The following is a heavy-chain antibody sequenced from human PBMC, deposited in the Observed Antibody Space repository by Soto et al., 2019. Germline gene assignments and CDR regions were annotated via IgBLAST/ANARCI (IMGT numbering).Heavy chain of an antibody. D-gene: IGHD7-27*01. J-gene: IGHJ4*02. CDR2: IYYSGST. CDR1: GGSISSSSYY. Sequence: QLQLQESGPGLVKPSETLSLTCTVSGGSISSSSYYWGWIRQPPGKGLEWIGSIYYSGSTYYNPSLKSRVTISVDTSKNQFSLKLSSVTAADTAVYYCARYANWGISDVDYWGQGTLVTVSS. CDR3: ARYANWGISDVDY. V-gene: IGHV4-39*01.